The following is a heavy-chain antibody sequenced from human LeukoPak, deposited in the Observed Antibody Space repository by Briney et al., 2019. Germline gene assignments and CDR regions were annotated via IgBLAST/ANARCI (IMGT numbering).Heavy chain of an antibody. J-gene: IGHJ4*02. CDR2: IYYSGST. CDR1: GGSINSSSYY. D-gene: IGHD2-15*01. CDR3: ARHLTYTVVTCFMCYFDY. Sequence: SETLSLTCTVSGGSINSSSYYWGWLRQPPGKGLEWIGSIYYSGSTYYNPSLKSRVAISVDTSKNQFSLKLSSVTAADTAVYYCARHLTYTVVTCFMCYFDYWGQGTLVTVSS. V-gene: IGHV4-39*01.